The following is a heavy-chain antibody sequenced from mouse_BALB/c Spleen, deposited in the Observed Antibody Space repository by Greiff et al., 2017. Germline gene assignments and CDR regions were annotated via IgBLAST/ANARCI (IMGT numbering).Heavy chain of an antibody. Sequence: EVKLVESGGGLVQPGGSLKLSCAASGFTFSSYGMSWVRQTPDKRLELVATINSNGGSTYYPDSVKGRFTISRDNAKNTLYLQMSSLKSEDTAMYYCARDLYDGYYHYAMDYWGQGTSVTVSS. CDR1: GFTFSSYG. V-gene: IGHV5-6-3*01. D-gene: IGHD2-3*01. CDR2: INSNGGST. J-gene: IGHJ4*01. CDR3: ARDLYDGYYHYAMDY.